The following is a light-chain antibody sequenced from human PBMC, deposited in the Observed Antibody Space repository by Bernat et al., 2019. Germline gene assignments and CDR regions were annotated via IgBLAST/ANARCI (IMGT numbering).Light chain of an antibody. CDR3: MQATQGWT. V-gene: IGKV2-24*01. CDR2: KIS. Sequence: DIVLTQTPLSSPVTLGQPASISCTSSQSLVHSNGDTYLSWLHQRPGQPPRLLIYKISNRFSGVPDRFGGAGARTDFTLRISRVEAEDVGVYYCMQATQGWTFGQGTNVEIK. CDR1: QSLVHSNGDTY. J-gene: IGKJ1*01.